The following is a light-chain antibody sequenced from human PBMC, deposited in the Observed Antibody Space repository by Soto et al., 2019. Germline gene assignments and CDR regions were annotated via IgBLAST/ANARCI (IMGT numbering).Light chain of an antibody. CDR3: QQYNTYSS. CDR2: KSS. CDR1: QSISSR. J-gene: IGKJ3*01. V-gene: IGKV1-5*03. Sequence: DIQMTQSPPILSASVGDRVTMTCRASQSISSRLAWYQQKPGRAPKLLIYKSSTLETAVPSRFSGSGSGTEFTLYINSLQPNAFATYYCQQYNTYSSFGPWTKLDIK.